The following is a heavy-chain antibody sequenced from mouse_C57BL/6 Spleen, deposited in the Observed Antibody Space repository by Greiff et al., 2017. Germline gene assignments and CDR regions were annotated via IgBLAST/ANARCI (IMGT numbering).Heavy chain of an antibody. J-gene: IGHJ2*01. CDR3: AREGAYYSNFYYFDY. D-gene: IGHD2-5*01. CDR2: IYPGDGDT. V-gene: IGHV1-82*01. Sequence: SGPELVKPGASVKISCKASGYAFSSSWMNWVKQRPGKGLEWIGRIYPGDGDTNYNGKFKGKATLTADKSSSTAYMQLSSLTSEDSAVYFCAREGAYYSNFYYFDYWGQGTTLTVSS. CDR1: GYAFSSSW.